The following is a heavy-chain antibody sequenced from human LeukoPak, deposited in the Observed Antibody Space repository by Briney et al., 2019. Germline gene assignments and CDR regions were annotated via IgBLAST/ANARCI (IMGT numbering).Heavy chain of an antibody. Sequence: PGGSLRLSCSASGFTFSSYAMHWVRQAPGKGLEYVSAISSNGGSTYYADSVKGRFTISRDNSKNTLYLQMNSLRAEDTAVYYCAKTLWFGELSFDYWGQGTLVTVSS. CDR1: GFTFSSYA. CDR3: AKTLWFGELSFDY. D-gene: IGHD3-10*01. V-gene: IGHV3-64*04. CDR2: ISSNGGST. J-gene: IGHJ4*02.